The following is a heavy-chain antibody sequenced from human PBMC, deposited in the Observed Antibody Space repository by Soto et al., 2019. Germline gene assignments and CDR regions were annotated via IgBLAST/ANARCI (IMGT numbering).Heavy chain of an antibody. J-gene: IGHJ5*02. CDR2: IYWDDDK. D-gene: IGHD2-15*01. V-gene: IGHV2-5*02. Sequence: SGPTXRNPKQSLTQTCTFSGLSLSTSIVALGWIRQPPGKALEWLALIYWDDDKRYSPSLKSRLTITKDTSKNQVVLTMTNMDPVDTATYYCAHGGIGKFDPWGQGTLVTLSS. CDR3: AHGGIGKFDP. CDR1: GLSLSTSIVA.